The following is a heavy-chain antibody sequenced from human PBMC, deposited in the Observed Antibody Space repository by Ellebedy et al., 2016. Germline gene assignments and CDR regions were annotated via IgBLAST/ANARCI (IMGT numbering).Heavy chain of an antibody. CDR3: AKLGVVIRGDY. CDR2: ISYNGSIQ. CDR1: GFNLSNNA. V-gene: IGHV3-30-3*02. D-gene: IGHD3-10*01. Sequence: GESLKISCAASGFNLSNNALHWVRQAPGKGLEWLAVISYNGSIQFYADSVKGRFTISRDNSKSMLYLQMNNLRTEDTALYYCAKLGVVIRGDYWGQGTLVTVSS. J-gene: IGHJ1*01.